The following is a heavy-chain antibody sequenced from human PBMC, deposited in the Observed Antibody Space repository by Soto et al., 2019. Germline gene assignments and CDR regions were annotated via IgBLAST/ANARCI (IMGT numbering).Heavy chain of an antibody. D-gene: IGHD1-26*01. V-gene: IGHV6-1*01. CDR1: GDSVSSNSAA. CDR3: ARVGSSPLYYYYYGMDV. J-gene: IGHJ6*02. Sequence: PSQTLSLTCAISGDSVSSNSAAWNWIRQSPSRGLEWLGRTYYRSKWYNDYAVSVKSRITINPDTSKNQFSLQLNSVTPEDTAVYYCARVGSSPLYYYYYGMDVWGQGTTVTVSS. CDR2: TYYRSKWYN.